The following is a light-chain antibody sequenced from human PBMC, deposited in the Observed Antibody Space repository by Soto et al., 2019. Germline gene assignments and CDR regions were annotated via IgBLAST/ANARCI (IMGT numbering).Light chain of an antibody. Sequence: DIQVTQSPSSLSATVGDRVTISCRASQSISGYLNWYQQKPGKAPNLLIFDASSLQSGVPSRFSGRGSGAEHTLTISSLQPEDFATYFCQHSYSYFPITFGQGTRLEIK. V-gene: IGKV1-39*01. CDR3: QHSYSYFPIT. CDR1: QSISGY. CDR2: DAS. J-gene: IGKJ5*01.